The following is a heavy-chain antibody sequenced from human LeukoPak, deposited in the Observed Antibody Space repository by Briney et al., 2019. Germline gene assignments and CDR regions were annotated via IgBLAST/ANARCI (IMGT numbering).Heavy chain of an antibody. CDR1: GFTFSGYY. J-gene: IGHJ4*02. CDR2: ISVRSNYR. D-gene: IGHD3-22*01. V-gene: IGHV3-11*06. CDR3: VRLRRNNDRSGYYYYYDY. Sequence: GGSLRLSCAASGFTFSGYYMSWVRQAPGKGLEWVSSISVRSNYRYYADSVRGRFTISRDDARDSLFLQMNSLRAEDTAVYFCVRLRRNNDRSGYYYYYDYWGQGTLVTVSS.